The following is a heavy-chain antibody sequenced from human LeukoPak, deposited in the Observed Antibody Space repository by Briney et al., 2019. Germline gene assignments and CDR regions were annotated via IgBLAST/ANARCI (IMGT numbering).Heavy chain of an antibody. CDR1: GDSVSSNSAA. J-gene: IGHJ4*02. V-gene: IGHV6-1*01. CDR2: TYYRSKWYN. Sequence: PSQTLSLTCAISGDSVSSNSAAWNWIRQSPSRGLEWLGRTYYRSKWYNDYAVSVKSRITINPDTSKNQFSLQLNSVTPEDTAVYYCARDSGYYYDSSGYYPFDYWGQGTLVTVSS. D-gene: IGHD3-22*01. CDR3: ARDSGYYYDSSGYYPFDY.